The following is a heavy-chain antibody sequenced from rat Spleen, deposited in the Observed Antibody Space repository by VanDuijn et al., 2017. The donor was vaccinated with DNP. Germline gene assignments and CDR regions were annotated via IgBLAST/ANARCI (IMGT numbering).Heavy chain of an antibody. CDR2: INSAGST. CDR1: GYSITRSYR. CDR3: ARLGTQGFTY. D-gene: IGHD1-5*01. Sequence: EVQLQESGPGLVKPSQSLSLTCSVTGYSITRSYRWNWIRKFPGSKLEWMGYINSAGSTNYNPSLKSRISITRDTSKNQCFLQVNSVTTEDTATYYCARLGTQGFTYWGQGTLVTVSS. J-gene: IGHJ3*01. V-gene: IGHV3-3*01.